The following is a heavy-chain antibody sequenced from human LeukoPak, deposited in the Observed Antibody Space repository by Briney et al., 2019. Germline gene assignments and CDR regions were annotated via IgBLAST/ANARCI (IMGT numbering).Heavy chain of an antibody. CDR2: IIPIFGTA. Sequence: GASVKVSCKASGGTFSSYAISWVRRAPGQGLEWMGGIIPIFGTANYAQKFQGRVTITADKSTSPAYMELSSLRSEDTAVYYCARDLRITLVREVISDAFDIWGQGTMVTVSS. D-gene: IGHD3-10*01. J-gene: IGHJ3*02. CDR3: ARDLRITLVREVISDAFDI. V-gene: IGHV1-69*06. CDR1: GGTFSSYA.